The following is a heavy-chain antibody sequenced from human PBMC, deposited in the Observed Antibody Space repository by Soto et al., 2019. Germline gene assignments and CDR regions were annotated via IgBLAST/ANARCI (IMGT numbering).Heavy chain of an antibody. D-gene: IGHD1-1*01. V-gene: IGHV4-34*01. CDR1: GQSFSGHS. Sequence: QVQLQKWGAGLVKPSETLSLSCAVYGQSFSGHSWAWIRQSPGKGLEWIGEINESGSTYYNPSLKSRVTISADTSKNQFSLKLSSVSAADTAVYFCARGSGIVALPGELEDVNYDYWGQGTLVNVSS. J-gene: IGHJ4*02. CDR3: ARGSGIVALPGELEDVNYDY. CDR2: INESGST.